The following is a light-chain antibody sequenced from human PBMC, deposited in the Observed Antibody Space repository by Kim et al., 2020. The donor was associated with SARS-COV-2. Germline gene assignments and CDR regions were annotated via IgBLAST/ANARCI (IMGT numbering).Light chain of an antibody. CDR1: QSIDTW. J-gene: IGKJ1*01. Sequence: SASIGDRVIITCRASQSIDTWLAWYQHKPGKAPKVLIYRTSTLESGVPSRFSGTGSGTDFTLTISSLQPDDFATYYCQQYKSYSTFGQGTKVDIK. CDR2: RTS. V-gene: IGKV1-5*03. CDR3: QQYKSYST.